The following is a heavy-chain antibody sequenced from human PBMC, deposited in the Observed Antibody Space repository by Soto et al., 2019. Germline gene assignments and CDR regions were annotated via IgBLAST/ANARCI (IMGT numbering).Heavy chain of an antibody. V-gene: IGHV1-69*01. Sequence: QVQLVQSGAEVKKPGSSVKVSCKASGGTFSSYAISWVRQAPGQGLEWMGGIIPIFGTANYAQKFQGRVTITAEESTSTAYMELSSLRSEDTAVSYGARGPYYYYGMDVWGQGTTVTVAS. J-gene: IGHJ6*02. CDR2: IIPIFGTA. CDR1: GGTFSSYA. CDR3: ARGPYYYYGMDV.